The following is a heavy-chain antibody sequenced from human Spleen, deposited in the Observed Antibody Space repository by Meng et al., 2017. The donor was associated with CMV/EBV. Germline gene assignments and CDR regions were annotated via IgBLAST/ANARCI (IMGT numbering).Heavy chain of an antibody. CDR3: GRLRDY. D-gene: IGHD3-10*01. Sequence: GESLKISCAASGFTFSDYSKNWIRQAPGKGLEWVSFISRSSGIIHYADSVKGRFTISRDNAKNSLYLQMNGLRAEDTAVYYCGRLRDYWGQGTLVTVSS. CDR1: GFTFSDYS. CDR2: ISRSSGII. V-gene: IGHV3-48*04. J-gene: IGHJ4*02.